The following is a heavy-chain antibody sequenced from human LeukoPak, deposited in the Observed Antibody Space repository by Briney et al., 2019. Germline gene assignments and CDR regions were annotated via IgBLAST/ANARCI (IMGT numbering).Heavy chain of an antibody. CDR3: ARQGPTVVTFFDY. Sequence: SETLSLTCTVSGGSISSSSYHWGWIRQPPGKGLEWIGTIYYSGSTYYNPSLKSRVTISVDTSKSQFSLKLSSVTAADTAVYYCARQGPTVVTFFDYWGQGTLVTVSS. CDR1: GGSISSSSYH. D-gene: IGHD4-23*01. J-gene: IGHJ4*02. V-gene: IGHV4-39*01. CDR2: IYYSGST.